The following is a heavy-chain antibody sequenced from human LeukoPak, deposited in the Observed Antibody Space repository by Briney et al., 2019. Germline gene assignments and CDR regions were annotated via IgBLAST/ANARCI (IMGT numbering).Heavy chain of an antibody. V-gene: IGHV3-15*01. Sequence: GVYLTLSCAPSGFTFSNAWMRWARQAPGKGLEWGGRIKSKTDDGARDYPAPVNGRFAISSDDSDSTQERQMNSLKTEDTAVYYCTTGVGSYYAPSFDYWGEGTLVTVSS. CDR1: GFTFSNAW. D-gene: IGHD1-26*01. J-gene: IGHJ4*02. CDR2: IKSKTDDGAR. CDR3: TTGVGSYYAPSFDY.